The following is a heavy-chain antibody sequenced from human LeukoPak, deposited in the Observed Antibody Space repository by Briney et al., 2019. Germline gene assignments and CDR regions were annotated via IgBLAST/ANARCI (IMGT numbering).Heavy chain of an antibody. D-gene: IGHD3-3*02. Sequence: SETLSLTCTVSGGSISRYYWSCLRQPPGKGLEWIGNIYYSGDTSYNPSLQSRVTISVDRSKNQFSLKLSSATAADTAAYYCATSPIFGVVSYWGQGTLVTGSS. CDR2: IYYSGDT. CDR1: GGSISRYY. V-gene: IGHV4-59*01. J-gene: IGHJ4*02. CDR3: ATSPIFGVVSY.